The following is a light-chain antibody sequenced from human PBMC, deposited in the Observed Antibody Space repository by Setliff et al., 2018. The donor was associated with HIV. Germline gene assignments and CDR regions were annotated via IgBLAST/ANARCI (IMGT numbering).Light chain of an antibody. CDR2: EVS. CDR3: SSYTSSSTLEGV. V-gene: IGLV2-14*01. J-gene: IGLJ1*01. Sequence: QSALTQPASVSGSPGQSITISCTGTSSDVGGYNYVFWYQQHPGKAPKLMIYEVSNRPSGVSNRFSGSKSGNTASLTISGLQAEDEADYYCSSYTSSSTLEGVFGTGTKVTVL. CDR1: SSDVGGYNY.